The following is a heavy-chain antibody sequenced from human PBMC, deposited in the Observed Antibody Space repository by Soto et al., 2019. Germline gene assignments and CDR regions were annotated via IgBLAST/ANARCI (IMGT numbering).Heavy chain of an antibody. J-gene: IGHJ5*02. CDR3: AKTPGVITVITSFYL. V-gene: IGHV3-23*01. D-gene: IGHD3-16*01. CDR2: ISGSGAST. Sequence: PGGSLRLSCVASGFTFNKYALAWVRQAPGKGLEWVSAISGSGASTYDADSVKGRFTISRDNSNNTLYLQMNSLRAEDTAVYYCAKTPGVITVITSFYLSGQGTPVTVS. CDR1: GFTFNKYA.